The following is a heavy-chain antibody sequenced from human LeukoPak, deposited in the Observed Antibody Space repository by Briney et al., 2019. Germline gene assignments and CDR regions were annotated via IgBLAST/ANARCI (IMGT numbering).Heavy chain of an antibody. CDR1: GGSISSGGYS. Sequence: PSETLSLTCAVSGGSISSGGYSWSWIRQPPGKGLEWIGYIYYSGSTYYNPSLKSRVTISVDTSKNQFSLKLSSVTAADTAVYYCARGEKEYYGSGSYPNRYYYMDVWGKGTTVIISS. CDR3: ARGEKEYYGSGSYPNRYYYMDV. V-gene: IGHV4-30-4*07. J-gene: IGHJ6*03. D-gene: IGHD3-10*01. CDR2: IYYSGST.